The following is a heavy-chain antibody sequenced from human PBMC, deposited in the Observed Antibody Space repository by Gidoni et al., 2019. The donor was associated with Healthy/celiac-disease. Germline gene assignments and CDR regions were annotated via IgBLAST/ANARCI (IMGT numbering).Heavy chain of an antibody. Sequence: QVQLVESGGGVVQPGRSLRLSCAASGFTFSSYGMHWVRQAPGKGLEWVAVIWYDGSNKYYADSVKGRFTISRDNSKNTLYLQMNSLRAEDTAVYYCARDQPHEAVAGPDAFDIWGQGTMVTVSS. CDR1: GFTFSSYG. D-gene: IGHD6-19*01. V-gene: IGHV3-33*01. J-gene: IGHJ3*02. CDR2: IWYDGSNK. CDR3: ARDQPHEAVAGPDAFDI.